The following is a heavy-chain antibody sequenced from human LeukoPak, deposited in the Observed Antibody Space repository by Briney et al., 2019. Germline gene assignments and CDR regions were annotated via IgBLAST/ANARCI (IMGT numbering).Heavy chain of an antibody. CDR2: ISSSGSTI. V-gene: IGHV3-11*01. D-gene: IGHD2-2*01. Sequence: SGGSLRLSCAASGFTFSDYYMSWIRQAPGKGLEWVSYISSSGSTIYYADSVKGRFTISRDNAKNSLYLQMNSLRAEDTAVYYCARDQLSADAFDIWGQGTMVTVSS. CDR1: GFTFSDYY. J-gene: IGHJ3*02. CDR3: ARDQLSADAFDI.